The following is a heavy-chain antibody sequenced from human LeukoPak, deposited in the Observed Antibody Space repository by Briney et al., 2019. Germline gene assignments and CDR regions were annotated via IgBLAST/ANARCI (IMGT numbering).Heavy chain of an antibody. CDR2: INPNSGGT. D-gene: IGHD6-13*01. CDR1: GYTFTGYY. Sequence: ASVKVSCKASGYTFTGYYMHWVRQAPGQGLELMGWINPNSGGTNYAQKFQGRVTMTRDTSISTAYMELSRLRSDDTAVYYCARAVIAAAGRIYFDYWGQGTLVTVSS. V-gene: IGHV1-2*02. J-gene: IGHJ4*02. CDR3: ARAVIAAAGRIYFDY.